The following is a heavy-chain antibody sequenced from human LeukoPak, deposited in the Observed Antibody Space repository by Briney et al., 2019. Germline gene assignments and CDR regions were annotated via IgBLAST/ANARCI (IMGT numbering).Heavy chain of an antibody. CDR3: TIVGATTVWDCDY. D-gene: IGHD1-26*01. V-gene: IGHV3-23*01. CDR2: ISGSGGST. J-gene: IGHJ4*02. CDR1: GFTFRSYA. Sequence: PGGSLRLSCAASGFTFRSYAMSWVRQAPGKGLEWVPGISGSGGSTYYADSVKGRSTISRDNSKNTLYLQMNSLRADDTALYYCTIVGATTVWDCDYWGQGTLVTVSS.